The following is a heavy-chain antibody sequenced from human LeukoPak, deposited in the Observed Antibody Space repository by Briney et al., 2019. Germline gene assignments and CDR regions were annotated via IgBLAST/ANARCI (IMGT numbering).Heavy chain of an antibody. CDR3: ARDGLHTAHFDY. CDR1: GFTFSSFT. J-gene: IGHJ4*02. D-gene: IGHD5-18*01. Sequence: EGSLRLSCAASGFTFSSFTMNWVRQAPGKGLEWVSTVSDTGNIHYSDSVKGRFTISRDNAKNSLYLQMNSLRDEDTAVYYCARDGLHTAHFDYWGQGTLVTVSS. CDR2: VSDTGNI. V-gene: IGHV3-48*02.